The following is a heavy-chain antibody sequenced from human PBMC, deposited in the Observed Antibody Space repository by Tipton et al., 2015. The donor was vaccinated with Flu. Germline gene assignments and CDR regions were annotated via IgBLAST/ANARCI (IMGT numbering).Heavy chain of an antibody. V-gene: IGHV4-4*07. CDR2: IYTSGST. CDR3: ARDGGRITMIVGGAFDI. CDR1: GGSISSYY. Sequence: TLSLTCTVSGGSISSYYRSWIRQPAGKGLEWIGRIYTSGSTNYNPSLKSRVTMSVDTSKNQFSLKLSSVTAADTAVYYCARDGGRITMIVGGAFDIWGQGTMVTVSS. D-gene: IGHD3-22*01. J-gene: IGHJ3*02.